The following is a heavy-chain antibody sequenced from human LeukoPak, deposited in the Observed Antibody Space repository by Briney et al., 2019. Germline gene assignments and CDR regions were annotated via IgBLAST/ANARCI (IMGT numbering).Heavy chain of an antibody. CDR3: AKDYSPSSYYFDY. CDR1: GFTFSSYG. CDR2: ISYDGSNK. D-gene: IGHD2-21*01. Sequence: GGSLRLSCAASGFTFSSYGMHWVRQAPGKGLEWVAVISYDGSNKYYANSVKGRFTISRDNSKNTLYLQMNSLRAEDTAVYYCAKDYSPSSYYFDYWGQGTPVTVSS. V-gene: IGHV3-30*18. J-gene: IGHJ4*02.